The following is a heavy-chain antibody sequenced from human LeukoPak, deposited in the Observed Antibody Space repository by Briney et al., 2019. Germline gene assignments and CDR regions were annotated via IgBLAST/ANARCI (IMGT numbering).Heavy chain of an antibody. D-gene: IGHD3-10*01. Sequence: ASVKVSCKASGYTFTSYDINWVRQATGQGLEWMGWMNPNSGNTGYAQKFQGRVTITRNTSISTAYMELSSLRSEDTAVYYCARGRGMSGYFDYWGQGTLVTVSS. V-gene: IGHV1-8*03. CDR2: MNPNSGNT. J-gene: IGHJ4*02. CDR1: GYTFTSYD. CDR3: ARGRGMSGYFDY.